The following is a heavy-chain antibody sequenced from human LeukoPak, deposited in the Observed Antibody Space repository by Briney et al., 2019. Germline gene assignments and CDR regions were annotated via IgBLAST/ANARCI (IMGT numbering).Heavy chain of an antibody. V-gene: IGHV4-59*05. CDR3: ARLSSSSL. D-gene: IGHD6-6*01. CDR2: IYYSGST. J-gene: IGHJ4*02. Sequence: SETLSLTCTVSGGSISSYYWSWIRQPPGKGLEWIGSIYYSGSTYYNPSLKSRVTISVDTSKNQFSLKLSSVTAADTAVYYCARLSSSSLWGQGTLVTVSS. CDR1: GGSISSYY.